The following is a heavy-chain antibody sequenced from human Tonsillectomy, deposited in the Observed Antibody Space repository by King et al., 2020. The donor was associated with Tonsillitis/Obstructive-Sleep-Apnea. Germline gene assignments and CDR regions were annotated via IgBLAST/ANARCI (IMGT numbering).Heavy chain of an antibody. CDR2: IYHSGST. V-gene: IGHV4-61*01. CDR3: ARIGTIFFDH. CDR1: CGSVSSGNYY. Sequence: VQLQESGPGLVKPSETLSLTCTVSCGSVSSGNYYWSWIRQPPGNGMEWIGYIYHSGSTKYNPPHKSRVTISVDTSKNQFSLKLSSVTAADTAVYYCARIGTIFFDHWGQGTLVTVSS. D-gene: IGHD1-7*01. J-gene: IGHJ4*02.